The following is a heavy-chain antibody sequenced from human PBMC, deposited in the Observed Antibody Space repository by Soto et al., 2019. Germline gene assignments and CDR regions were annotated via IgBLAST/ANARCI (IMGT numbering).Heavy chain of an antibody. V-gene: IGHV3-33*01. CDR2: IWYDGSNK. Sequence: QVQLVESGGGVVQPGRSLRLSCAASGFTFSSYGMHWVRQAPGKGLEWVAVIWYDGSNKYYADSVKGRFTISRDNSKNTLYLQINSLRAEDTAVYYCARGNYLGAFDIWGQGTMVTVSS. CDR3: ARGNYLGAFDI. J-gene: IGHJ3*02. D-gene: IGHD3-10*01. CDR1: GFTFSSYG.